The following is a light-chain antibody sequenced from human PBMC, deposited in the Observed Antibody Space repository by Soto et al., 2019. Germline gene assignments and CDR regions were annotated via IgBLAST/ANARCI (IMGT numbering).Light chain of an antibody. CDR2: SDS. Sequence: SYELTQPHSVSVATAQMARITCGGNNIGSKAVHWYQQKPGHDPVLVIYSDSNRPSGIPERISGSDPGNTTSLSISRIEAGEEAGDYCKVLDSTSDHPGVFGTGTKLTVL. CDR1: NIGSKA. V-gene: IGLV3-12*01. J-gene: IGLJ1*01. CDR3: KVLDSTSDHPGV.